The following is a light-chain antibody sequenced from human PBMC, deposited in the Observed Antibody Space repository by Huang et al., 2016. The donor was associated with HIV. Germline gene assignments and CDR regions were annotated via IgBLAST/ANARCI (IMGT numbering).Light chain of an antibody. V-gene: IGKV3-15*01. CDR2: GAS. Sequence: EIVMTQSPATLSVSPGERATLSCRASQSVSSNLAWYQQKPGQAPRLLIDGASTRATGIPARFSGSGSGTEFTLTISSLQSEDFAIYYCQQYNNWRATFGQGTKLEIK. CDR3: QQYNNWRAT. CDR1: QSVSSN. J-gene: IGKJ2*01.